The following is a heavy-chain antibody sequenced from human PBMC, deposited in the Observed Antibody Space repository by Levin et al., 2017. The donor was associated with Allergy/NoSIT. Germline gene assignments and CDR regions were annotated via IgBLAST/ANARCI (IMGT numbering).Heavy chain of an antibody. Sequence: GESLKISCAASGFTFSDYYMSWIRQAPGKGLEWVSYISSSGSTIYYADSVKGRFTISRDNAKNSLYLQMNSLRAEDTAVYYCARITFTLREVDYWGQGTLVTVSS. CDR2: ISSSGSTI. J-gene: IGHJ4*02. V-gene: IGHV3-11*01. CDR3: ARITFTLREVDY. D-gene: IGHD3-16*01. CDR1: GFTFSDYY.